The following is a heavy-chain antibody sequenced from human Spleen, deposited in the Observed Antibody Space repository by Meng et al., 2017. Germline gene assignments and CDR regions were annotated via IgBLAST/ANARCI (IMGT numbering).Heavy chain of an antibody. D-gene: IGHD6-13*01. V-gene: IGHV3-11*04. Sequence: GESLKISCTASGFTLGDYAMSWFRQAPGKGLEWVSYISSNGSSIYYADSVKGRFTISRDNAKNSLYLQMNSLRAEDTAVYYCVRIGCGYSSSRYGGEYYYYGMDVWGQGTTVTVSS. CDR1: GFTLGDYA. CDR2: ISSNGSSI. J-gene: IGHJ6*02. CDR3: VRIGCGYSSSRYGGEYYYYGMDV.